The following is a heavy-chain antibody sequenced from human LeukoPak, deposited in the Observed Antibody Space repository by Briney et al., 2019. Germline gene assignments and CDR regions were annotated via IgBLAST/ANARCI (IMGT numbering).Heavy chain of an antibody. J-gene: IGHJ4*02. CDR3: AESQWQWLVPDY. CDR2: ISYDGSNK. V-gene: IGHV3-30*18. Sequence: QPGRSLRLSCAASGFTFSSYGMHWVRQAPGKGLEWVAVISYDGSNKYYADSVKGRFTISRDNSKNTLYLQMNSLRAEDTAVYYCAESQWQWLVPDYWGQGTLVTVSS. CDR1: GFTFSSYG. D-gene: IGHD6-19*01.